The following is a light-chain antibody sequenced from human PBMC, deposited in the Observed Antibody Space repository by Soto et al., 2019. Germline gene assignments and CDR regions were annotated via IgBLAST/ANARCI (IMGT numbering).Light chain of an antibody. CDR1: SSDVGGYNY. CDR3: CSYTGSNTMI. Sequence: QSALTQPRSVSGSPGQSVTISCTGTSSDVGGYNYVSWYQHHPGKAPKLMIYDVNKRPSGVSNRFSGSKSGNTASLTISGLQAEDEADYYCCSYTGSNTMIFGGGTKLTVL. V-gene: IGLV2-11*01. CDR2: DVN. J-gene: IGLJ2*01.